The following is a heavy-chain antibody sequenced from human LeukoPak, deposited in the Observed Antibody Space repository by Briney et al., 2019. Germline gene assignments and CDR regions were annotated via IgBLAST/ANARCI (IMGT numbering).Heavy chain of an antibody. J-gene: IGHJ4*02. CDR1: GFTFSSYW. V-gene: IGHV3-7*03. D-gene: IGHD6-19*01. CDR2: IKPDGSET. CDR3: ARWQGSGWHDC. Sequence: GGSLRLSCVASGFTFSSYWMSWVLQAPGKGLECVANIKPDGSETYYVDSVKGRFTISRDNTKNSLYLQMNSLRAEDAAVYYCARWQGSGWHDCWGQGTLVTVTS.